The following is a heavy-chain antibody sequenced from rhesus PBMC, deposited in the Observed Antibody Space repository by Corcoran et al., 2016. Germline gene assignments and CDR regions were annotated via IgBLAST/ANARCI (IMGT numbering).Heavy chain of an antibody. Sequence: QVQLQELGPGLVKPSETLSLTCAVSGGSLSDDYYWSWIRQPPGKRLEWIGYIYGSDGGTNYNPSLKNRVTISIEPSKNQFSLKLSSVTAADTAVYYCARVAGVIINWYFDLWGPGTPITISS. D-gene: IGHD3-34*01. J-gene: IGHJ2*01. CDR1: GGSLSDDYY. CDR3: ARVAGVIINWYFDL. V-gene: IGHV4-106*01. CDR2: IYGSDGGT.